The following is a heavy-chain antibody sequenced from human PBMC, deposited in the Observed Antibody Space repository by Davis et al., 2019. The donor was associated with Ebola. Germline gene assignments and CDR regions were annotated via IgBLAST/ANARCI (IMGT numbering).Heavy chain of an antibody. CDR1: GRSVSSGSYY. Sequence: MPGGSLRLSCTVSGRSVSSGSYYWSWIRQPPGKGLEWIGYIYYSGSTNYNPSLKSRVTISVDTSKNQFSLKLSSVTAADTAVYYCARVPLIYYDSSGYYWDYWGQGTLVTVSS. J-gene: IGHJ4*02. D-gene: IGHD3-22*01. V-gene: IGHV4-61*01. CDR3: ARVPLIYYDSSGYYWDY. CDR2: IYYSGST.